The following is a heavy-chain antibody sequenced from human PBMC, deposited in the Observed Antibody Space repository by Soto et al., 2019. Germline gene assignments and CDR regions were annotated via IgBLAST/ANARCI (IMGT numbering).Heavy chain of an antibody. V-gene: IGHV1-18*01. CDR1: GYSFTNYG. CDR2: ISGFNGNT. CDR3: ARDRGVAPPVAGNTHYYYYMDV. Sequence: QDQLVQSGAEGKKPGASVTVSCKASGYSFTNYGITWVRQAPGQGLEWMGWISGFNGNTHYAQKLQGRVTMTTDASTSTAYMELRSLRSDDTAVYYCARDRGVAPPVAGNTHYYYYMDVWGKGTTVTVSS. D-gene: IGHD6-19*01. J-gene: IGHJ6*03.